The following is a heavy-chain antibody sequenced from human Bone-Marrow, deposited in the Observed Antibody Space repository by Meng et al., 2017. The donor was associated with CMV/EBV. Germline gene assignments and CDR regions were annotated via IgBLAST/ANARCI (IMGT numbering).Heavy chain of an antibody. CDR3: VRDLASNYYYYYGMDV. V-gene: IGHV3-11*01. CDR1: GFTFSDYY. CDR2: ISSSGSTI. Sequence: GESLKISCAASGFTFSDYYMSWIRQAPGKGLEWVSYISSSGSTIYYADSVKGRFTISRDNAKNSLYLQMNSLRAEDTAVYYCVRDLASNYYYYYGMDVWGQGTTVTVSS. J-gene: IGHJ6*02.